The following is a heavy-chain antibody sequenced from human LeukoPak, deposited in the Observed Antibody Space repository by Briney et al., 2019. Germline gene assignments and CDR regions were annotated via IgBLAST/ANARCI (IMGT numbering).Heavy chain of an antibody. V-gene: IGHV4-59*01. Sequence: SETLSLTCTVSGGSISSYYWSWIRQPPGKGLEWIGYIYYSGSTNYNPSLKSRVTISVDTSKNQFSLKLSSVTAADTAVYYCARVPLRDCSSTSCLRYFYMDVWGKGTTVTVS. CDR1: GGSISSYY. CDR2: IYYSGST. J-gene: IGHJ6*03. D-gene: IGHD2-2*01. CDR3: ARVPLRDCSSTSCLRYFYMDV.